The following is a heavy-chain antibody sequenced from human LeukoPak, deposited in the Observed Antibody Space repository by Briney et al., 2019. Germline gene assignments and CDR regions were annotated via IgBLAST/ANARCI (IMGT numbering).Heavy chain of an antibody. CDR2: FDPEDGET. Sequence: AASVKVSCKVSGYTLTELSMHWVRQAPGKGLEWMGGFDPEDGETIYAQKFQGRVTMTEDTSTDTAYMELSSLRSEDTAVYYCATDFTCSSTSCYLPYAFDIWGQGTMVTVSS. CDR1: GYTLTELS. V-gene: IGHV1-24*01. J-gene: IGHJ3*02. D-gene: IGHD2-2*01. CDR3: ATDFTCSSTSCYLPYAFDI.